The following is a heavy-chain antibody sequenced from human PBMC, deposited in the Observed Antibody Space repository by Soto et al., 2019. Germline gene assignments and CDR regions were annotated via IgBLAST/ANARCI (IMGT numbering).Heavy chain of an antibody. J-gene: IGHJ4*02. Sequence: VKVSCKGVGGTCSSYAISWVRQAPGQGLEWMGGIIPIFGGSTSYAQKFQGRVTMTRDTSTSTVYMELSSLRSEDTAVYYCASWNGGSYFSGYWGQGTLVTVSS. CDR3: ASWNGGSYFSGY. CDR2: IIPIFGGST. CDR1: GGTCSSYA. D-gene: IGHD1-26*01. V-gene: IGHV1-69*05.